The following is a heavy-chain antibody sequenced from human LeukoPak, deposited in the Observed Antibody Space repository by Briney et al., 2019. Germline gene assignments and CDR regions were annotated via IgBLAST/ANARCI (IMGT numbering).Heavy chain of an antibody. Sequence: PSETLSLTCAVSGGSISSSNWWSWVRQPPGKGLEWIGEIYHSGSTNYNPSLKSRVTISVDTSKNQFSLKLSSVTAADTAVYYCARGRLEETTVTTTDDYWGQGTLVTVSS. J-gene: IGHJ4*02. CDR2: IYHSGST. CDR3: ARGRLEETTVTTTDDY. V-gene: IGHV4-4*02. D-gene: IGHD4-17*01. CDR1: GGSISSSNW.